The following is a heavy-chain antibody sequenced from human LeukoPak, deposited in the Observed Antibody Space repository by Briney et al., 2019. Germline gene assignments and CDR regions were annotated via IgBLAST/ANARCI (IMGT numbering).Heavy chain of an antibody. CDR2: IYYSGSS. V-gene: IGHV4-39*02. D-gene: IGHD6-13*01. CDR1: SGSISSSTYY. J-gene: IGHJ4*02. CDR3: ARASSSSWYYFDY. Sequence: SETLSLTCTVSSGSISSSTYYWGWIRQPPGKGLEWIGNIYYSGSSYYNPSLKSRVTISVDTSKNHFSLKLSSVTAADTAVYYCARASSSSWYYFDYWGQGTLVTVSS.